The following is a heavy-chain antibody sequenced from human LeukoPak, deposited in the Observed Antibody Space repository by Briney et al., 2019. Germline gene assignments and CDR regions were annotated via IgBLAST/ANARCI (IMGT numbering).Heavy chain of an antibody. CDR3: ARDRGDYYNDSSGPTYYFDY. V-gene: IGHV3-74*01. D-gene: IGHD3-22*01. Sequence: PGGSLRLSCAASGFTFSSYWMHWVRQAPGKGLVWVSRINSDGSSTSYEASVKGRFTISRDNAKNTLYLQMNSLRAEDTAVYYCARDRGDYYNDSSGPTYYFDYWGQGTLVTVSS. CDR1: GFTFSSYW. CDR2: INSDGSST. J-gene: IGHJ4*02.